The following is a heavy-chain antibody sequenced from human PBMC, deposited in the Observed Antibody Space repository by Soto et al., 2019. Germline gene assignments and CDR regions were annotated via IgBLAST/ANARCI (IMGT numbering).Heavy chain of an antibody. J-gene: IGHJ4*02. CDR2: ISANDVGT. CDR3: AKAKNDYNWDNRPPFXY. CDR1: GFTLRNYA. Sequence: PGGSLRLSCEASGFTLRNYAMTWVRQAPGKWLEWVSLISANDVGTYYAESVKTRFTISTDQSRNTVYLQMDSLRADDTAIYYCAKAKNDYNWDNRPPFXYWGQGTLVNV. D-gene: IGHD1-20*01. V-gene: IGHV3-23*01.